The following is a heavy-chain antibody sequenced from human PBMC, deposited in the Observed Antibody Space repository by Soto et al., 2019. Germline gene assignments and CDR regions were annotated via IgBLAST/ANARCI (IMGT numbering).Heavy chain of an antibody. V-gene: IGHV4-61*01. J-gene: IGHJ4*02. Sequence: SETLSLTCTVSGGSVSSGSYYWSWIRQPPGKGLEWIGYIYYSGSTNYNPSLKSRVTISVDTSKNQFSLKLSSVTAADTAVYYCARINNDILTGPDYFDYWGQGTLVSVYS. CDR1: GGSVSSGSYY. CDR2: IYYSGST. CDR3: ARINNDILTGPDYFDY. D-gene: IGHD3-9*01.